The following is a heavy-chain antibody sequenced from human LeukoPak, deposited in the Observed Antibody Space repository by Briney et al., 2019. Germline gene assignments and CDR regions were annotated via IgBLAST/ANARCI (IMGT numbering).Heavy chain of an antibody. J-gene: IGHJ4*02. CDR2: ISGSGGST. Sequence: GGSLRLSXAASGFTFSSYAMSWVRQAPGKGLEWVSAISGSGGSTYYADSVKGRFTISRDNSKNTLYLQMNSLRAEDTAVYYCAKAQYCSSTSCYSLDYWGQGTLVTVSS. V-gene: IGHV3-23*01. CDR3: AKAQYCSSTSCYSLDY. D-gene: IGHD2-2*02. CDR1: GFTFSSYA.